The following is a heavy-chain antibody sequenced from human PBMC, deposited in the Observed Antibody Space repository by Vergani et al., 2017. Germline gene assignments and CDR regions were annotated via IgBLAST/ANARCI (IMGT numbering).Heavy chain of an antibody. Sequence: QVQLQESGPGLLKTSETLSLTCNVSGVSITRGNYWGWVRQSPGTGLEWIAGVFHLGTVYYHPSLRSGVRISIDAYNVFSLRLQAVTAADTAVYFCVRDLYSRGPFDVWGQGALVTVSS. D-gene: IGHD1-26*01. V-gene: IGHV4-38-2*02. CDR2: VFHLGTV. CDR3: VRDLYSRGPFDV. J-gene: IGHJ4*01. CDR1: GVSITRGNY.